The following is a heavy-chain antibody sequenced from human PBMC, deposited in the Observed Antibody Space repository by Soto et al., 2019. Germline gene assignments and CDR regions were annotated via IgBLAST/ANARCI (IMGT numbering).Heavy chain of an antibody. Sequence: GESLKISCQDSVYRFTSYWIAWVRQMPGKGLEWMGVIYPDDSDTRYSPSFQGQVTISADESISTAYLQWGNLRASDTAIYYCARLRIQSGDFRSFDYWGQGTLVTVPQ. V-gene: IGHV5-51*01. J-gene: IGHJ4*02. D-gene: IGHD1-1*01. CDR3: ARLRIQSGDFRSFDY. CDR1: VYRFTSYW. CDR2: IYPDDSDT.